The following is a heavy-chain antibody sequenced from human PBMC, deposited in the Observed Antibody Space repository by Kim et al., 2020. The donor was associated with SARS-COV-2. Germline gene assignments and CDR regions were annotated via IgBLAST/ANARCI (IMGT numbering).Heavy chain of an antibody. CDR3: ARGVGYFDY. V-gene: IGHV4-30-2*01. J-gene: IGHJ4*02. Sequence: TPSRKSRVTISLDRSTHQLSLKWSSVTAADTAVYYCARGVGYFDYWGQGTLVTVSS.